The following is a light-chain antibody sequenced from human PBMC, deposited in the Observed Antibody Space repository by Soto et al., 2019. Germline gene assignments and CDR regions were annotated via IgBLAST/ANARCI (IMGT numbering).Light chain of an antibody. CDR3: CSYASSSNYV. CDR1: SSDVGSYNL. CDR2: EVT. Sequence: QSALTQPASVSGSPGQSITISCTGTSSDVGSYNLVSRYQQHPGKAPKLMIYEVTKRPSGVSDRFSGSKSGNTASLTIYGLQAEAEDDYQSCSYASSSNYVFGTGTKVTVL. V-gene: IGLV2-23*02. J-gene: IGLJ1*01.